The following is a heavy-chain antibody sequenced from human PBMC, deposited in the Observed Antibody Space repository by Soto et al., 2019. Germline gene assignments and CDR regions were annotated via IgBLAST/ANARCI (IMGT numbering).Heavy chain of an antibody. J-gene: IGHJ6*02. CDR1: GGTFSRYA. CDR3: ARGNPMIVLASSNYRYYDMDF. Sequence: SVKVSCKASGGTFSRYAISWVRQAPGQGLEWMGGIIPIFGTANYAQKFQGRVTITADESTSTAYMELSSLRSEDTAVYYCARGNPMIVLASSNYRYYDMDFWAQGSTDTFTS. V-gene: IGHV1-69*13. CDR2: IIPIFGTA. D-gene: IGHD3-22*01.